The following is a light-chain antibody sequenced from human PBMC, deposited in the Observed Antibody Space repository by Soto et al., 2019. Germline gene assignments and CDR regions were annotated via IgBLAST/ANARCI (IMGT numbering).Light chain of an antibody. J-gene: IGLJ3*02. CDR1: SSNIGAGYD. V-gene: IGLV1-40*01. Sequence: QAVVTQPPSVSGAPGQRVTISCTGSSSNIGAGYDVPWYQQLPGTAPKLLIYGNNNRPSGVPDRFSGSKSGTSASLAITGLQAADDADYYCQSYDSSLSDWVFGGGTKLTVL. CDR2: GNN. CDR3: QSYDSSLSDWV.